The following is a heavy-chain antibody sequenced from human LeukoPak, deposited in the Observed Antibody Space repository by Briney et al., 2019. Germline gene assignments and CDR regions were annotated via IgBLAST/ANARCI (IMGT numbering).Heavy chain of an antibody. CDR2: ISSNGGST. Sequence: GGSLRLSCAASGFTFSSYAMHWVRQAPGKGLEYVSAISSNGGSTYYANSVKGRFTISRDNSKNTLYLQMSSLRAEDMAVYYCARDRSSSWSYYYYGMDVWGQGTTVTVSS. CDR1: GFTFSSYA. J-gene: IGHJ6*02. D-gene: IGHD6-13*01. CDR3: ARDRSSSWSYYYYGMDV. V-gene: IGHV3-64*01.